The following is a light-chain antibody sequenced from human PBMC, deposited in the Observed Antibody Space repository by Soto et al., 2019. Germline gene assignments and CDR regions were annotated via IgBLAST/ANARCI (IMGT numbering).Light chain of an antibody. Sequence: DIQMTQSPSSLSASVGDRITITCHASQDINNFLNWYQQKPGKAPKLLIYEASNLETGAPSRFSGSGSGTDFTFTISSLQPEDIATYFCHHYENLPLTFVGGTKVDIK. J-gene: IGKJ4*01. CDR1: QDINNF. CDR2: EAS. V-gene: IGKV1-33*01. CDR3: HHYENLPLT.